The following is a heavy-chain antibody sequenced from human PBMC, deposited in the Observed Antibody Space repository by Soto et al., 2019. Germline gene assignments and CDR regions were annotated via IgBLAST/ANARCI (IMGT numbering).Heavy chain of an antibody. V-gene: IGHV3-9*01. Sequence: EVQLVESGGGLVQPGRSLRLSCAASGFMFDNYAMHWVRQAPGKGLEWVSGISWNSGTIGYADSVKGRITISRDNAKNSLYLQMNSLRAEDTALYYCAKSTGGTANGMDVWGQGTTVTVSS. CDR1: GFMFDNYA. CDR3: AKSTGGTANGMDV. J-gene: IGHJ6*02. CDR2: ISWNSGTI. D-gene: IGHD2-8*02.